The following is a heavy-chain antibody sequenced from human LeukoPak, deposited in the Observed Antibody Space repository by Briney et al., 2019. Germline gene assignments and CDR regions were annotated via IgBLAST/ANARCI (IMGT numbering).Heavy chain of an antibody. V-gene: IGHV1-2*02. CDR1: GYTFTGYY. D-gene: IGHD3-10*01. CDR2: INPNSGGT. CDR3: ARDLGTYYYDFDY. J-gene: IGHJ4*02. Sequence: ASVNVSCKASGYTFTGYYMHWVRQAPGQGLEWMGWINPNSGGTNYAQKFQGRVTMTRDTSISTDYMEPSRLRSDDTAVYYCARDLGTYYYDFDYWGQGTLVTVSS.